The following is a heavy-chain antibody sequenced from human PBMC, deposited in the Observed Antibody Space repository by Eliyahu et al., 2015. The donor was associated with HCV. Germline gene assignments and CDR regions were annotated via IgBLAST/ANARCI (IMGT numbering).Heavy chain of an antibody. V-gene: IGHV1-18*04. CDR1: GYTLTNYG. J-gene: IGHJ5*02. CDR2: INTYNGDR. Sequence: QVQLVQSGTEVKKPGASVKVSCQASGYTLTNYGITWVRQAPGQGLEWMGWINTYNGDRNYAQKLQDRVTMTTDTSTSTAYMELRNLRSDDTAVYYCARGGASDRGPLNWLDPWGQGTLVTVSS. CDR3: ARGGASDRGPLNWLDP. D-gene: IGHD3-10*01.